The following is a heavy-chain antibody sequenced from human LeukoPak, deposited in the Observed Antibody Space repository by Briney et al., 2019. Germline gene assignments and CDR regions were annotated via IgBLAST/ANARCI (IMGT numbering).Heavy chain of an antibody. J-gene: IGHJ5*02. CDR3: ARDPNSSYEWGPFDP. CDR2: TYYRSKWSN. Sequence: SQTLSLTCAISGGSISSSASWNWIRQSPSRGLEWLGRTYYRSKWSNDYAESVKGRITINPDTSKNQFSLQLNSVTPEDTAVYYCARDPNSSYEWGPFDPWGQGTLVTVSS. CDR1: GGSISSSAS. D-gene: IGHD1-26*01. V-gene: IGHV6-1*01.